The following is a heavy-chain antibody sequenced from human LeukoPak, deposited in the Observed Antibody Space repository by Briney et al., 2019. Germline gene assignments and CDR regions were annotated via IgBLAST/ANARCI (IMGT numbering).Heavy chain of an antibody. D-gene: IGHD4-23*01. CDR2: IYYSGST. V-gene: IGHV4-39*07. J-gene: IGHJ4*02. CDR1: GGSISSSSYY. Sequence: SETLSLTCTVSGGSISSSSYYWGWIRQPPGKGLEWIGSIYYSGSTYYNPSLKSRVTISVDTSKNQFSLKLSSVTAADTAVYYCARLRWHSFDYWGQGTLVTVSS. CDR3: ARLRWHSFDY.